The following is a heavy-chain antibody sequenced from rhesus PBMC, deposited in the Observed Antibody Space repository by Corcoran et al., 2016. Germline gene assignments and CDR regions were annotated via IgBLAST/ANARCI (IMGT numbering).Heavy chain of an antibody. CDR1: GDSISSGYG. J-gene: IGHJ4*01. D-gene: IGHD4-29*01. V-gene: IGHV4-127*01. CDR2: IDSSTGNT. Sequence: QVQLKESGPGLVKPSETLSLTCAVSGDSISSGYGWGWIRQPQGKGLEWIVTIDSSTGNTYTDPSLKSRVTISKDTAKKQLALKLISVTAADTAVYYCARVDGSRHIDYWGQGVRVTVSA. CDR3: ARVDGSRHIDY.